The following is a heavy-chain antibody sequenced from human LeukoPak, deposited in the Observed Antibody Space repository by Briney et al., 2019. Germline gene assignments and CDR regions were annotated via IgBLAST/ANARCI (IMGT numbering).Heavy chain of an antibody. J-gene: IGHJ3*02. D-gene: IGHD3-22*01. CDR3: ADSSGYQGVFDI. V-gene: IGHV1-69*13. CDR1: GGTFSSYA. CDR2: IIPIFGTA. Sequence: SVKVSCKASGGTFSSYAISWVRQAPGQGLEWMGGIIPIFGTANYAQKFQGRVTITADESTSTAYMELSSLRSEDTAVYYCADSSGYQGVFDIWGQGTMVTVSS.